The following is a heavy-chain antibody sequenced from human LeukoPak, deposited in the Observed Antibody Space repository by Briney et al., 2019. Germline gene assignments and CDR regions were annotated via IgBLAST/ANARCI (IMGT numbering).Heavy chain of an antibody. CDR3: ARGGLMIVVVDSN. J-gene: IGHJ4*02. Sequence: PGGSLRLSCVASGFTFSSSEMNWVRQAPGKGLEWVANIKQDGTEKYYVDSVKGRFTISRDNAKNSLYLQMNSLRAEDTAVYYCARGGLMIVVVDSNWGQGTLVTVSS. CDR2: IKQDGTEK. D-gene: IGHD3-22*01. V-gene: IGHV3-7*03. CDR1: GFTFSSSE.